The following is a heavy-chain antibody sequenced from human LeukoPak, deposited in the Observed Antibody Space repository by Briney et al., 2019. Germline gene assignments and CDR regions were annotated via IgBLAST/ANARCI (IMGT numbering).Heavy chain of an antibody. CDR1: GFTFSSYA. CDR2: ISGSGGST. V-gene: IGHV3-23*01. J-gene: IGHJ3*02. Sequence: GGSLRLSCAASGFTFSSYAMSWVRQAPGKGLEWVSAISGSGGSTYYADSVKGRFTISRDNSKNTLYLQMNSLRAEDTAVYYCASRFVYDFWSGYTDAFDIWGQGTMVTVSS. D-gene: IGHD3-3*01. CDR3: ASRFVYDFWSGYTDAFDI.